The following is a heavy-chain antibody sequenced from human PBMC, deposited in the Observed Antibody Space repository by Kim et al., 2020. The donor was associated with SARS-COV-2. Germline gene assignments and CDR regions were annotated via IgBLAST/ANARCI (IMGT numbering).Heavy chain of an antibody. CDR2: IIPIFGAA. D-gene: IGHD3-22*01. J-gene: IGHJ6*02. CDR3: ARSYDSGYYYGMDV. V-gene: IGHV1-69*13. CDR1: GGTFSSYA. Sequence: SVKVSCKASGGTFSSYAISWVRQAPGQGLEWMGGIIPIFGAAYYAPKFQGRVTITADESTSTAYMELSSLRSEDTAVYYCARSYDSGYYYGMDVWGQGTTVTVSS.